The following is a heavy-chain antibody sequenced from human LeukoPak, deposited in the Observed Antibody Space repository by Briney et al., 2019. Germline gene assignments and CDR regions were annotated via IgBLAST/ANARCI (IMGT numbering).Heavy chain of an antibody. J-gene: IGHJ6*03. Sequence: ASVKVSCKASGGTFSSYAISWVRQAPGQGLEWMGGIIPIFGTANYAQKFQGRVTITTDESTSTAYMELSSLRSEDTAVYYCARAGVDGVSHYYYYMDVWGKGTTVTVSS. CDR3: ARAGVDGVSHYYYYMDV. V-gene: IGHV1-69*05. D-gene: IGHD2-8*01. CDR2: IIPIFGTA. CDR1: GGTFSSYA.